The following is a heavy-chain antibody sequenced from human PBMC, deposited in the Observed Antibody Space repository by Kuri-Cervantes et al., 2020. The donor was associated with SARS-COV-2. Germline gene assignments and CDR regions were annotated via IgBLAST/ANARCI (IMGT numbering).Heavy chain of an antibody. CDR3: AKSRWSCTSTSCYADYYYGMDV. CDR1: GFTFSSYE. Sequence: GESLKISCAASGFTFSSYEMNWVRQAPGKGLEWVSYISSSGSTIYYADSVKGRFTISRDNAKNSLYLQMNSRRVADTAVYYCAKSRWSCTSTSCYADYYYGMDVWGQGTTVTVSS. CDR2: ISSSGSTI. J-gene: IGHJ6*02. D-gene: IGHD2-2*01. V-gene: IGHV3-48*03.